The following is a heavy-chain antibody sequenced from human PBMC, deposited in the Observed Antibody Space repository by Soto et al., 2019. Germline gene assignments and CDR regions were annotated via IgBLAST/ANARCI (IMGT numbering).Heavy chain of an antibody. J-gene: IGHJ4*02. CDR3: AREKGYISGPKNFDY. CDR2: VSYSGSS. CDR1: GASISSYF. V-gene: IGHV4-59*12. Sequence: SETLSLTCTVSGASISSYFWSWIRQPPGKGLEWVAYVSYSGSSYYNPSLKSRVTMSVDTSKNQFSLKLSSVTAADTAVYYCAREKGYISGPKNFDYWGQGTLVTVSS. D-gene: IGHD5-12*01.